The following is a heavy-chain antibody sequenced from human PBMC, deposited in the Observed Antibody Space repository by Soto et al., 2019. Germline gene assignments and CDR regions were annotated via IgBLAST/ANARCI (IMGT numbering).Heavy chain of an antibody. Sequence: GGSLRLSCAASVSTFSHAWMSWVRQAPGKGLEWVGRIKSQSDGGTTDYAAPVKGRFTISRDDSKNTLYLQVNSLKTEDTAVYYCTTVAGYCSGARCPVWGQGTTVTVSS. CDR1: VSTFSHAW. D-gene: IGHD2-15*01. CDR3: TTVAGYCSGARCPV. CDR2: IKSQSDGGTT. V-gene: IGHV3-15*01. J-gene: IGHJ6*02.